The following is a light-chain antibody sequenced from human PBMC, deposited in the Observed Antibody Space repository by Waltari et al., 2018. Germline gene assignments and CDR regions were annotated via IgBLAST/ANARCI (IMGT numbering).Light chain of an antibody. CDR1: PSVSSSY. J-gene: IGKJ3*01. CDR3: QKYGSSPLFT. V-gene: IGKV3-20*01. Sequence: EIVLTQSPGTLSLSPGERATLSCRASPSVSSSYLAWYQQKPGQAPRLLIYGASSRATGIPDRFSGGGSGTDFTLTISRLEPEDFAVYYCQKYGSSPLFTFGPGTKVDIK. CDR2: GAS.